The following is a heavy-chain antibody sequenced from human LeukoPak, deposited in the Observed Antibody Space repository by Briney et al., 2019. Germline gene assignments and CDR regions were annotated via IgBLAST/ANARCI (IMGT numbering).Heavy chain of an antibody. CDR3: AKEFSGYLASFEY. Sequence: GGSLRLSCAASGFTFSSYGMHWVRQAPGKGLEWVAMTSFDGSYKNYADSMKGRFTISRDNSKNRLYLQMNSLRAEDTAVYYCAKEFSGYLASFEYWGQGTLVTVSS. D-gene: IGHD3-22*01. V-gene: IGHV3-30*18. CDR2: TSFDGSYK. J-gene: IGHJ4*02. CDR1: GFTFSSYG.